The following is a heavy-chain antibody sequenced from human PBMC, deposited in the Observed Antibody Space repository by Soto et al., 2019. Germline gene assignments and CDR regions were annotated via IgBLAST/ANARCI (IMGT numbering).Heavy chain of an antibody. CDR1: GGSISSGGYS. J-gene: IGHJ5*02. D-gene: IGHD4-4*01. V-gene: IGHV4-30-2*01. CDR2: IYHSGST. Sequence: PSETLSPTCAVSGGSISSGGYSWSWIRQPPGKGLEWIGYIYHSGSTYYNPSLKSRVTISVDRSTIEFSLKLSSVTAANTAVYYCARTYGAPPLQQSVRRGGNWFDPWGQGTLVTVSS. CDR3: ARTYGAPPLQQSVRRGGNWFDP.